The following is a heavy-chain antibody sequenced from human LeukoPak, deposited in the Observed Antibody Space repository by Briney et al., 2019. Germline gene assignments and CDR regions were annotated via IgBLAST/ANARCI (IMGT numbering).Heavy chain of an antibody. V-gene: IGHV3-9*01. CDR2: ISWNSGSI. CDR3: AEVGIAVAETSPYFDY. D-gene: IGHD6-19*01. CDR1: GFTFDDYA. J-gene: IGHJ4*02. Sequence: GGSLRLSCAASGFTFDDYAMHWVRQAPGKGLEWVSGISWNSGSIGYADSVKGRFTISRDNAKNSLYLQMNSLRAEDTALYYCAEVGIAVAETSPYFDYWGQGTLVTVSS.